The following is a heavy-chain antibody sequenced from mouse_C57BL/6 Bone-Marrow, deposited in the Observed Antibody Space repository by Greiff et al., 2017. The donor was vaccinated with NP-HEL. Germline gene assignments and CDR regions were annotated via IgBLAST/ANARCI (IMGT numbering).Heavy chain of an antibody. V-gene: IGHV5-4*01. J-gene: IGHJ3*01. CDR3: ARDGYYFAWFAY. CDR1: GFTFSSYA. CDR2: ISDGGSYT. D-gene: IGHD2-3*01. Sequence: EVKLMESGGGLVKPGGSLKLSCAASGFTFSSYAMSWVRQTPEKRLEWVATISDGGSYTYYPDNVKGRFTISRDNAKNNLYLQMSHLKSEDTAMYYCARDGYYFAWFAYWGQGTLVTVSA.